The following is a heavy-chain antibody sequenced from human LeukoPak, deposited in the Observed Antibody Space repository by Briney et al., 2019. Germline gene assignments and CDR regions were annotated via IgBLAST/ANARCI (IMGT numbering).Heavy chain of an antibody. V-gene: IGHV3-48*02. CDR2: IDSSSSTI. J-gene: IGHJ4*02. CDR3: ARVGSGSDLDY. D-gene: IGHD6-19*01. Sequence: GGSLRLSCVASGFTFSSYSMNWVRQAPGKGLEWVSYIDSSSSTIYYADSVKGRFTISRDTAKNSLYLQINSLRDEDTAVYYCARVGSGSDLDYWGQGTLVTVSS. CDR1: GFTFSSYS.